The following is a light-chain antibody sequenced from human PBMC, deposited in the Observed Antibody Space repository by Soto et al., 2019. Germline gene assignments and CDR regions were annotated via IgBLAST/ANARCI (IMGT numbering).Light chain of an antibody. J-gene: IGKJ3*01. Sequence: IQMTQSPSSLSASVGDRVTITCQASQDITNCLNWYHQKPGKAPKLLIYDASNLETGVPSRFSGSGSGRHFTFTISSLQPEDIGTYYCQQYAFLPVTFGRGTKVDIK. CDR3: QQYAFLPVT. CDR2: DAS. V-gene: IGKV1-33*01. CDR1: QDITNC.